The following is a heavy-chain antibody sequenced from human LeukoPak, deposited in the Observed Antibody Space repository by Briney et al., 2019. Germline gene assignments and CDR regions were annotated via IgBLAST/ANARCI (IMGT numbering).Heavy chain of an antibody. CDR2: IYYSGST. D-gene: IGHD6-19*01. CDR3: ARDTGYSSGWYYFDY. J-gene: IGHJ4*02. CDR1: GGSISSYY. V-gene: IGHV4-59*01. Sequence: SETLSLTCTVSGGSISSYYWSWIRQPPGKGLEWIGYIYYSGSTNYNSSHKSRVTISVDTSKNQFSLKLSSVTAADTAVYYCARDTGYSSGWYYFDYWGQGTLVTVSS.